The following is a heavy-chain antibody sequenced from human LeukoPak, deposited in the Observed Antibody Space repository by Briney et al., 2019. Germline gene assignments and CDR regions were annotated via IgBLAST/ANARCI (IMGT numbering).Heavy chain of an antibody. J-gene: IGHJ3*01. V-gene: IGHV4-30-4*08. Sequence: PSQTLSLTCTVSGGSITLGDYYWTWIRQPPGKGLEWIGYIYSSGSTYYNPSLKSRIAMSLDTSRNRFSLRLRSVTAADTAVYYCARAPGAFDVWGPGTMVTVSS. CDR1: GGSITLGDYY. CDR3: ARAPGAFDV. CDR2: IYSSGST. D-gene: IGHD7-27*01.